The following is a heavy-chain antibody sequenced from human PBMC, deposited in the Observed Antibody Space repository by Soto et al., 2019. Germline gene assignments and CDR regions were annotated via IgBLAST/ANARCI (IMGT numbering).Heavy chain of an antibody. Sequence: QVQLVQSGAEVKKPGASVKVSCKASGYTFTSNGISWVGQAPGQGLERMGWISTNSGDTNYAEKVQRRGTMTTETSTATAYMELRSLRSDDTAVYYCARDRDHGLDNWGQGALVTVSS. CDR3: ARDRDHGLDN. D-gene: IGHD4-17*01. J-gene: IGHJ4*02. V-gene: IGHV1-18*01. CDR1: GYTFTSNG. CDR2: ISTNSGDT.